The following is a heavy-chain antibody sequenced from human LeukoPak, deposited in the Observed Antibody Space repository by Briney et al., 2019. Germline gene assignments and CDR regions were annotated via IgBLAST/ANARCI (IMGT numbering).Heavy chain of an antibody. CDR2: MNPNSGNT. Sequence: EASVKVSCKASGYTFTSYDINWVRQATGQGLEWMGWMNPNSGNTGYAQKFQGRVTMTRNTSISTAYMELSSLRSEDTAVYYCIITMVRGVIGVFDYWGQGTLVTVSS. D-gene: IGHD3-10*01. J-gene: IGHJ4*02. CDR3: IITMVRGVIGVFDY. V-gene: IGHV1-8*01. CDR1: GYTFTSYD.